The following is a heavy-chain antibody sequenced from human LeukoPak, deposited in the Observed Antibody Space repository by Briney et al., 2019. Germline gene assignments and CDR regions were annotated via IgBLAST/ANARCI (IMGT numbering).Heavy chain of an antibody. CDR3: ARAVAGTMDFDY. CDR2: ISSSSGYI. CDR1: GFTFSSYS. J-gene: IGHJ4*02. V-gene: IGHV3-21*01. D-gene: IGHD6-19*01. Sequence: GGSLRLSSAASGFTFSSYSMNWVRQAPGKGLEWVSSISSSSGYIYYADSVKGRFTISRDNAKNSLYLQMNSLRAEDTAMYYCARAVAGTMDFDYWGQGTLVTVSS.